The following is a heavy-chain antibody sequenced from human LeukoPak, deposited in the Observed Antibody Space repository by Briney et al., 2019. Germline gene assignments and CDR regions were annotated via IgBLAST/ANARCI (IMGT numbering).Heavy chain of an antibody. V-gene: IGHV3-23*01. D-gene: IGHD4-17*01. CDR2: ISGSGGST. CDR1: GFTFSSYA. Sequence: PGGSLRLSCAASGFTFSSYAMHWVRQAPGKGLEWVSAISGSGGSTYYADSVKGRFTISRDNSKNTLYLQMNSLRAEDTAVYYCAKGSLDYGDYVTFDYWGQGTLVTVSS. J-gene: IGHJ4*02. CDR3: AKGSLDYGDYVTFDY.